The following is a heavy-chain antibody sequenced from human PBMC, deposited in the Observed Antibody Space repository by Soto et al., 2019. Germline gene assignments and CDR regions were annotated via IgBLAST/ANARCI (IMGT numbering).Heavy chain of an antibody. CDR1: GFTFSDSA. J-gene: IGHJ4*02. CDR3: AREYYYGSGPWY. D-gene: IGHD3-10*01. Sequence: ASVKVSCKVSGFTFSDSAVQCVRQARGQGLEWIGWIVAGSGNTNYAQKFQERVTITRDMSTSTAYMVLSSLRSDDTAVYYCAREYYYGSGPWYWGQGTLVTVSS. CDR2: IVAGSGNT. V-gene: IGHV1-58*01.